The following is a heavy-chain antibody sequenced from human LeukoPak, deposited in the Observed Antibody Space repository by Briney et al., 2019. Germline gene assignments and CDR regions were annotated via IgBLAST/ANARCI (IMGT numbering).Heavy chain of an antibody. CDR2: ISGRGGST. D-gene: IGHD6-13*01. V-gene: IGHV3-23*01. CDR3: AKDLRYSSSWYGGTDAFDI. J-gene: IGHJ3*02. Sequence: GGSLRLSCAASGFTFSSYAMSWVRQAPGKGLEWVSAISGRGGSTYYAEAVKGRFTRSRENSKNTLYLQMNSLRAEDTAGYYCAKDLRYSSSWYGGTDAFDIWGQGTMVTVSS. CDR1: GFTFSSYA.